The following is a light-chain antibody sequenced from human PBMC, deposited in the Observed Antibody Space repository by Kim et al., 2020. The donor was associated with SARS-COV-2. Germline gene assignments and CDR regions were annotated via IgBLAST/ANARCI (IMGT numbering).Light chain of an antibody. CDR3: QHYNRTSWT. CDR1: QTITTW. Sequence: AYVRDRVTITCRASQTITTWLAWYQQKPGKAPKVLIYKTSTLDSGVPSRFSGSGSGTEFTLTISSLQPDDFATYYCQHYNRTSWTFGQGTKVDIK. V-gene: IGKV1-5*03. CDR2: KTS. J-gene: IGKJ1*01.